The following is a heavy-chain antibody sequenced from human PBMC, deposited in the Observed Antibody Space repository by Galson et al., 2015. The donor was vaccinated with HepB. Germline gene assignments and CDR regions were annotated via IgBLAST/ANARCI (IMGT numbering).Heavy chain of an antibody. CDR2: ISAYNGNT. J-gene: IGHJ6*03. D-gene: IGHD2-2*01. V-gene: IGHV1-18*01. CDR1: GYTFTSYG. CDR3: ARVGGGYCSSTSCYRYYYYYMDV. Sequence: SVKVSCKASGYTFTSYGISCVRQAPGQGLEWMGWISAYNGNTNYAQKLQGRVTMTTDTSTSTAYMELRSLRSDDTAVYYCARVGGGYCSSTSCYRYYYYYMDVWGKGTTVTVSS.